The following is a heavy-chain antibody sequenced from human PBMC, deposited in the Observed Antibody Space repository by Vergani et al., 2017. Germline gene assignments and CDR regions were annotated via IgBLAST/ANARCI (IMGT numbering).Heavy chain of an antibody. J-gene: IGHJ3*02. V-gene: IGHV4-59*01. CDR1: GGSISSYY. CDR2: IYYSGST. Sequence: QVQLQESGPGLVKPSETLSLTCTVSGGSISSYYWSWIRQPPGKGLEWIGYIYYSGSTNYNPSLKSRVTISVDTSKNQFSLKLSSVTAADTAVYYCARRLNDAFDIWGQGTMVTVSS. CDR3: ARRLNDAFDI.